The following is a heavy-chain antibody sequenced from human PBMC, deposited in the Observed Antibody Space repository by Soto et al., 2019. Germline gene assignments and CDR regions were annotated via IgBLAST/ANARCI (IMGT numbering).Heavy chain of an antibody. CDR3: DKDLSWGQCDY. V-gene: IGHV3-74*03. J-gene: IGHJ4*02. CDR2: INTDGTST. Sequence: EVQLVESGGGLVQPGGSLRLSCAASGFSFSSYWMHWVRQDPGKGLVWVSSINTDGTSTQYADYVKGRFTVSRDNAKNTLYLQMNSPRAEDTTVYYCDKDLSWGQCDYWGQGTLVTVSS. D-gene: IGHD3-16*01. CDR1: GFSFSSYW.